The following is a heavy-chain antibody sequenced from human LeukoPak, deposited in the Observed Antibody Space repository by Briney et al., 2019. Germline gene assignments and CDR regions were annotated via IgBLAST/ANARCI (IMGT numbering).Heavy chain of an antibody. CDR2: ISSSGSTI. CDR1: GFTFSDYY. CDR3: ARARYWDLFYYFDY. D-gene: IGHD1-14*01. J-gene: IGHJ4*02. V-gene: IGHV3-11*01. Sequence: GGSLRLSCAASGFTFSDYYMSWIRQAPGKGLEWVSYISSSGSTIYYADSVKGRFTISRDNAKNSLYLQVNSLRAEDTAVYYCARARYWDLFYYFDYWGQGTLVTVSS.